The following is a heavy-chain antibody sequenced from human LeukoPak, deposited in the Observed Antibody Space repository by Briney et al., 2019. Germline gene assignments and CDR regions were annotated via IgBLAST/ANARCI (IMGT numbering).Heavy chain of an antibody. CDR3: ASASIAARPGPLFDY. CDR2: IIPIFGTA. D-gene: IGHD6-6*01. V-gene: IGHV1-69*05. Sequence: SVKVSCTASGGTFSSYAISWVRQAPRQGLEWMGRIIPIFGTANYAQKFQGRVTITTDESTSTAYMELSSLRSEDTAVYYCASASIAARPGPLFDYWGQGTLVTVSS. J-gene: IGHJ4*02. CDR1: GGTFSSYA.